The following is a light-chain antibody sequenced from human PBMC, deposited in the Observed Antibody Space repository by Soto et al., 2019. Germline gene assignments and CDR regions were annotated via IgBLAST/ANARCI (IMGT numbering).Light chain of an antibody. CDR2: DAS. CDR1: QNINIW. V-gene: IGKV1-5*01. CDR3: RQYNSYSEA. Sequence: DIQMTQSPSTLSASVGDRVTITCRASQNINIWLAWYQQKPGKAPKLLIFDASSLESGVPSRFSGSGSGTEFTLTISSLQPDDFATYYCRQYNSYSEAFGQGTKVDNK. J-gene: IGKJ1*01.